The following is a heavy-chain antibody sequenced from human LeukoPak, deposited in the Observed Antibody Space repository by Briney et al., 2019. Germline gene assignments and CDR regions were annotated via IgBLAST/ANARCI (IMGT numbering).Heavy chain of an antibody. V-gene: IGHV4-39*01. J-gene: IGHJ4*02. CDR1: GGSITSTNYY. CDR3: VSLRSLMILAGLDS. Sequence: SETLSLTCTVSGGSITSTNYYWGWIRQPPGKGLEWIASMYYSGSTFYNPSLKSRVTISVDTSKNQFSLRLSSVTAADTAVYYSVSLRSLMILAGLDSWGQGTLVTVSS. D-gene: IGHD6-19*01. CDR2: MYYSGST.